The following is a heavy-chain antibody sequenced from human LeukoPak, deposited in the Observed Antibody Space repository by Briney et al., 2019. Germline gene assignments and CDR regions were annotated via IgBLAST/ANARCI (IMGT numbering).Heavy chain of an antibody. CDR2: ISPNSDYK. J-gene: IGHJ4*02. CDR1: GFTFSTYS. Sequence: GGSLRLSCAASGFTFSTYSMNWLRLAPGKGLEWVSSISPNSDYKHYPDSVKGRFTISRDNARNYLYLQMNSLRADDTAVYYCVRGGYRGYDYEYWGQGSLVTVSS. D-gene: IGHD5-12*01. CDR3: VRGGYRGYDYEY. V-gene: IGHV3-21*06.